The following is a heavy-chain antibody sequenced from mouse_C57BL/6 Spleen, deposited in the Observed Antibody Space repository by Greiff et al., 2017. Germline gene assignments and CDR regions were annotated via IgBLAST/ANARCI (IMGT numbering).Heavy chain of an antibody. J-gene: IGHJ3*01. Sequence: EVKLMESGPGLVKPSQSLSLTCSVTGYSITSGYYWNWIRQFPGNKLEWMGYISYDGSNNYNPSLKNRISITRDTSKNQFFLKLNSVTTEDTATYYCARGTGKRGFAYWGQGTLVTVSA. CDR3: ARGTGKRGFAY. V-gene: IGHV3-6*01. D-gene: IGHD4-1*01. CDR1: GYSITSGYY. CDR2: ISYDGSN.